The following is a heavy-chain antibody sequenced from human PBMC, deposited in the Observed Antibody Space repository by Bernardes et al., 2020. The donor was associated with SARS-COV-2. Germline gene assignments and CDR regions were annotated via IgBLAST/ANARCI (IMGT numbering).Heavy chain of an antibody. V-gene: IGHV3-30*18. D-gene: IGHD2-2*01. Sequence: GGSLRLSCAASGFTFNSYGMHWVRQAPGKGLEWVALMSFDEKYTFYADSAKGRFTISRDNSNNTVYLQMNSLRPEDTAVYYCAKHLQRGYCDSNSCFIGLFGCWGQGTQVTVTS. CDR2: MSFDEKYT. CDR3: AKHLQRGYCDSNSCFIGLFGC. J-gene: IGHJ4*02. CDR1: GFTFNSYG.